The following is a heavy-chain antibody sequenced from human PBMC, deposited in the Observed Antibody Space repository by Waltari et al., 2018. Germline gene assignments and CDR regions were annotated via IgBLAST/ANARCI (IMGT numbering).Heavy chain of an antibody. D-gene: IGHD6-19*01. V-gene: IGHV1-69-2*01. Sequence: EVQLVQSGAEVKQPGATVKIACKVSGYTFTDHYIHRVPPAPGKGLEWMGLVDPEDGETIYAEKFQGRVTITADTSTDTAYMELSSLRSEDTAVYYCATVSSSGGRPRFDPWGQGTLVTVSS. CDR3: ATVSSSGGRPRFDP. J-gene: IGHJ5*02. CDR2: VDPEDGET. CDR1: GYTFTDHY.